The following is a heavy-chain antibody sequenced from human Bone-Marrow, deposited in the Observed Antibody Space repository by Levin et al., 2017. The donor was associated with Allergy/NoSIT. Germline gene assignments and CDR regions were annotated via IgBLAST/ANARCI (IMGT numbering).Heavy chain of an antibody. CDR3: ARDLGSITLRWFQH. Sequence: GGSLRLSCTASGFLFSSYAMSWVRQAPGKGLEWVSSVTGNGDSTYYADSVKGRFTVSRDNSKNTLYLYMNSLRVEDTAVYYCARDLGSITLRWFQHWGQGTLVTVSS. CDR2: VTGNGDST. CDR1: GFLFSSYA. D-gene: IGHD2/OR15-2a*01. V-gene: IGHV3-23*01. J-gene: IGHJ1*01.